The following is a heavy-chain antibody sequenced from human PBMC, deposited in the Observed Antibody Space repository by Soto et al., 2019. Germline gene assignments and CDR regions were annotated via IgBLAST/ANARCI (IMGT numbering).Heavy chain of an antibody. CDR2: ISYDGRNK. CDR1: GFTFSSYP. CDR3: ATHYSSSGGFY. J-gene: IGHJ4*02. V-gene: IGHV3-30-3*01. Sequence: QVQLVESGGGVVQPGRSLRLSCAASGFTFSSYPMHWVRQAPGKGLEWVAVISYDGRNKYYVDSVKGPFTISRDNSENTLYLQMNSLRAEDRAAYYCATHYSSSGGFYWGQGTLVTVSS. D-gene: IGHD6-6*01.